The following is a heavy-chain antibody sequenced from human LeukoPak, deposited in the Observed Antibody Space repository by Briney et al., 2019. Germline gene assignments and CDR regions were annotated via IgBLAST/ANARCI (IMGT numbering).Heavy chain of an antibody. D-gene: IGHD3-22*01. CDR3: ARAPSEIGGYYPEYFRH. CDR1: GFTFSSYW. Sequence: GGSLRLSCAASGFTFSSYWMHWVRQAPGKGLVWVSRIKSDGSTNYADSVKGRFTISRDNAKNTVSLQMNSLGAEDTGVYYCARAPSEIGGYYPEYFRHWGQGTLVTVSS. CDR2: IKSDGST. J-gene: IGHJ1*01. V-gene: IGHV3-74*01.